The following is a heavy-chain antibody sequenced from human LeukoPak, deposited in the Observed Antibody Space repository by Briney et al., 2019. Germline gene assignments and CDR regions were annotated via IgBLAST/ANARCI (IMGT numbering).Heavy chain of an antibody. CDR1: GGSISSYY. Sequence: SETLSLTCTVSGGSISSYYWSWIRQPPGKGLEWIGSIYYSGSTYYNPSLKSRVTISVDTSKNQFSLKLSSVTAADTAVYYCARLLANVNWYFDLWGRGTLVTVSS. CDR2: IYYSGST. J-gene: IGHJ2*01. CDR3: ARLLANVNWYFDL. V-gene: IGHV4-59*05.